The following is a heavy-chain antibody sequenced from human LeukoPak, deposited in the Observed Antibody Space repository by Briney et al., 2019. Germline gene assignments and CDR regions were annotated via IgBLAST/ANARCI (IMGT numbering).Heavy chain of an antibody. D-gene: IGHD1-26*01. CDR2: IIPIFGTA. CDR1: GGTFSSYA. V-gene: IGHV1-69*13. CDR3: ARDPYSGINTGDAFDI. Sequence: GASVKVSCKASGGTFSSYAISWVRQAPGQGLEWMGGIIPIFGTANYAQKFQGRVTITADESTSTAYMELSSLRSEDTAVYYCARDPYSGINTGDAFDIWGQGTMVTVSS. J-gene: IGHJ3*02.